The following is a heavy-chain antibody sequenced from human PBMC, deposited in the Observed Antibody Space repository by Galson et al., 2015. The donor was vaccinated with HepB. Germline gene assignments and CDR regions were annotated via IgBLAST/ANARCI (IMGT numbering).Heavy chain of an antibody. CDR3: ARGRWLLYYYYMDV. J-gene: IGHJ6*03. D-gene: IGHD5-18*01. CDR1: GYTFTSYD. Sequence: SCKASGYTFTSYDINWVRQATGQGLEWMGWMNPNSGNTGYAQKFQGRVTMTRNTSISTAYMELSSLRSEDTAVYYCARGRWLLYYYYMDVWGKGTTVTVSS. CDR2: MNPNSGNT. V-gene: IGHV1-8*01.